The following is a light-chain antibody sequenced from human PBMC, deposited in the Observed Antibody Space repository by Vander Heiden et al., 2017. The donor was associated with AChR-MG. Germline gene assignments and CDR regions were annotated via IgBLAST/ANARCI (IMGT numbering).Light chain of an antibody. CDR1: SSDVGGYNY. Sequence: QSALTQPASVSASPGQSSTISCTGTSSDVGGYNYVSWYQQHPGKAPKLLIYEGSNRPSGVSSRFSGSTSGNTASLTISGLQAEDEANYYCSSYTSVSTWVFGGGTELTVL. CDR3: SSYTSVSTWV. J-gene: IGLJ3*02. CDR2: EGS. V-gene: IGLV2-14*01.